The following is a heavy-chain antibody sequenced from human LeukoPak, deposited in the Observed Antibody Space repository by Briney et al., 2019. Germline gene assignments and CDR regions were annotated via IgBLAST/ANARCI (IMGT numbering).Heavy chain of an antibody. D-gene: IGHD3-22*01. Sequence: GGSLRLSCAASGFTFSTSSMNWVRQAPGKGLEWVSYISSSSSYIYYADSVKGRFTISRDNAKNSLYLQMNSLRAEDTAVYYCARTGDNSGYLYFFDYWGQGTLVTVSS. J-gene: IGHJ4*02. CDR2: ISSSSSYI. V-gene: IGHV3-21*06. CDR1: GFTFSTSS. CDR3: ARTGDNSGYLYFFDY.